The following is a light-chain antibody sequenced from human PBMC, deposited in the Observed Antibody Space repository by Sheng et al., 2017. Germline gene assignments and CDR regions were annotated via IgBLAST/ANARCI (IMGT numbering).Light chain of an antibody. Sequence: EILMTQSPATLSVSPGESATLSCRTSQDVKYNLAWYQHKPGQAPRLLIYGASTRATGVPLRFSGSGSGTEFTLTISSLQSDDFAIYYCQQYNNWPPKYTFGQGTRLDI. V-gene: IGKV3-15*01. CDR1: QDVKYN. J-gene: IGKJ2*01. CDR2: GAS. CDR3: QQYNNWPPKYT.